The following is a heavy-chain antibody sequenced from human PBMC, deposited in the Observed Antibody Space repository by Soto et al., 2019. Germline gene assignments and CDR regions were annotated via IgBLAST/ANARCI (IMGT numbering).Heavy chain of an antibody. V-gene: IGHV4-34*01. J-gene: IGHJ4*02. CDR3: ARGGILGGTRLDY. CDR2: INHSGST. D-gene: IGHD2-15*01. Sequence: QVQLQQWGAGLLKPSETLSLTCAVYGGSFSGYYWSWIRQPPGKGLEWIGEINHSGSTNYNPSLKSRVTISVDTSKNQFSLKLSSVTAADTTVYYCARGGILGGTRLDYWGQGTLVTVSS. CDR1: GGSFSGYY.